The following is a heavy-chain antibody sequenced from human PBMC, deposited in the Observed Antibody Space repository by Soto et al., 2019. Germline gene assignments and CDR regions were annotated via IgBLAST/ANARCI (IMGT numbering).Heavy chain of an antibody. V-gene: IGHV1-2*02. J-gene: IGHJ4*02. D-gene: IGHD3-16*01. Sequence: ASVKVSCRASGYTFSDYYIHWVRQAPGQGLEWMGWINPNSGGTKYAPKFQGGVTMTRDTSITTAYMELSRLRSGDTAVYYCAGEPANAKTEGVDFGGQGTLVTVSS. CDR1: GYTFSDYY. CDR3: AGEPANAKTEGVDF. CDR2: INPNSGGT.